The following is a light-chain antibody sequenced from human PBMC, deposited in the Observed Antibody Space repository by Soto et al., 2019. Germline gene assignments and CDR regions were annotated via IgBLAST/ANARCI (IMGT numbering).Light chain of an antibody. CDR2: AVS. V-gene: IGKV1-39*01. CDR3: QQNYNTPLT. Sequence: DIELTQLPSSLSASVGARVTITCRPSQTISSYLNWYHQKPGKAPKLLIYAVSNLQSGVPSRFSGSGSGTDFTLTISSLQPEDFATYYCQQNYNTPLTFGPGTKVDIK. J-gene: IGKJ3*01. CDR1: QTISSY.